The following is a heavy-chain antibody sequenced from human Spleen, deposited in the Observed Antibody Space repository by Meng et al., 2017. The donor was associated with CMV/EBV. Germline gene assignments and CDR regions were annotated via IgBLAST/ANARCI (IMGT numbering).Heavy chain of an antibody. J-gene: IGHJ3*02. CDR1: GGSVSSGSYY. V-gene: IGHV4-61*01. CDR3: ARDILERTAFDM. Sequence: SETLSLTCTVSGGSVSSGSYYWSWLRQPPGQGLEWIGYISYIGSTNYNPALKSRVTISVDTSKNQFSLKLSSVTAADTAVFYCARDILERTAFDMCGQGTMVTVSS. D-gene: IGHD1-1*01. CDR2: ISYIGST.